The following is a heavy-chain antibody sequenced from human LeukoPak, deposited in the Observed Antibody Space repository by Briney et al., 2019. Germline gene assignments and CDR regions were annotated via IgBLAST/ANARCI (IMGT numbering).Heavy chain of an antibody. V-gene: IGHV3-23*01. CDR1: GFTFNTYA. Sequence: GVLRLSCAASGFTFNTYAMSLARQAPGMGLEWVSTINAGGGSTYYADSVKGRFTISRDNSKNTLYLQMNSLRDEDTAVYYCDAADYWGQGTLVTVSS. D-gene: IGHD6-25*01. J-gene: IGHJ4*02. CDR2: INAGGGST. CDR3: DAADY.